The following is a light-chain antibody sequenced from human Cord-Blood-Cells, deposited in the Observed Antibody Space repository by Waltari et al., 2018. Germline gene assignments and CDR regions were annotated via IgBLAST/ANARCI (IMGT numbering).Light chain of an antibody. Sequence: IQMTQSPSSLSASVGDRVTITCRASQSISSYLNWYQQKPGKAPKLLIYAASSLQSGVPTRFSGSGSGTDFTHTISSLQPEDFATCYCQQSYSTPITFGQETRLEIK. V-gene: IGKV1-39*01. CDR1: QSISSY. J-gene: IGKJ5*01. CDR2: AAS. CDR3: QQSYSTPIT.